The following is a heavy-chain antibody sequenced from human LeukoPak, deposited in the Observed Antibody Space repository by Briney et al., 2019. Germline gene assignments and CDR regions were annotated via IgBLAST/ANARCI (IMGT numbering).Heavy chain of an antibody. V-gene: IGHV3-23*01. CDR3: AREGVLLAGKKFYY. CDR1: GFIISTDV. D-gene: IGHD1-26*01. J-gene: IGHJ4*02. CDR2: ISVSGGST. Sequence: PGGSLRLSYVDSGFIISTDVMCWVRQAPGKGLEWVSGISVSGGSTYYADSVKGRFTISRDNSKNTLYLQMNSLRAEDTAVYYCAREGVLLAGKKFYYWGQGILVTVSS.